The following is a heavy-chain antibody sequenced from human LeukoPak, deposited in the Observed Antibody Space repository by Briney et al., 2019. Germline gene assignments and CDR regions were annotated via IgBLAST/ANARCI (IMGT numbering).Heavy chain of an antibody. CDR1: GAAISSDY. CDR2: IYFSGST. D-gene: IGHD3-16*01. J-gene: IGHJ6*03. V-gene: IGHV4-4*07. Sequence: SETLSLTCAVSGAAISSDYRSWLRQPAGKGLEWIGRIYFSGSTNYNPSLKSRVTMSVDTSKNQFSLKLSSVTAADTAIYYCERVGDFDTYYYYFMDVWGKGITVTVSS. CDR3: ERVGDFDTYYYYFMDV.